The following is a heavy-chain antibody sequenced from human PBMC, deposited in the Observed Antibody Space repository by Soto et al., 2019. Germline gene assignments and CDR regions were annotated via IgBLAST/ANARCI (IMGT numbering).Heavy chain of an antibody. CDR1: GFTFSDFH. V-gene: IGHV3-11*01. J-gene: IGHJ4*02. CDR2: ISTRGSTI. D-gene: IGHD3-16*01. CDR3: ARDGGKVWVDY. Sequence: QVHLVESGGGLVKPGGSLRLSCTASGFTFSDFHMNWIRQAPGRGLEWISYISTRGSTIHYVDSVKGRFTISRDNAKNSLYLHLNSLRAEDTAVYYCARDGGKVWVDYWGQGTLVTVSS.